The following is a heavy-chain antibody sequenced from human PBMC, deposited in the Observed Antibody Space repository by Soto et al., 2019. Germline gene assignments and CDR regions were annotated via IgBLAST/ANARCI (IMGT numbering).Heavy chain of an antibody. CDR2: IITIFGTA. V-gene: IGHV1-69*06. CDR3: ARAGPVAGNHAFDI. J-gene: IGHJ3*02. D-gene: IGHD6-19*01. CDR1: GGSFSSYA. Sequence: SVKVSCNASGGSFSSYAIRYWLQAPVQGLEWMGGIITIFGTATYAQKFQGRVTIIADKSTSTAYMELSSLRSEDTAVYYCARAGPVAGNHAFDIWGQGTLVTVSS.